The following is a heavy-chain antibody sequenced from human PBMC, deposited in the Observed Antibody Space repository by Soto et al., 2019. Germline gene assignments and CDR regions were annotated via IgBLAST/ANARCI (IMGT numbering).Heavy chain of an antibody. CDR1: GGSFSGYY. D-gene: IGHD3-10*01. Sequence: SETLSLTCAVYGGSFSGYYWSWIRQPPGKGLEWIGEINHSGSTYYNPSLKSRVTISVDTSKNQFSLKLSSVTAADTAVYYCGSGYYGSGSTPFDYWGQGTLVTVSS. V-gene: IGHV4-34*09. CDR2: INHSGST. CDR3: GSGYYGSGSTPFDY. J-gene: IGHJ4*02.